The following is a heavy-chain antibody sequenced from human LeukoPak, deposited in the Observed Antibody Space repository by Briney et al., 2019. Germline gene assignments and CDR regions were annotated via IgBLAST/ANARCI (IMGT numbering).Heavy chain of an antibody. J-gene: IGHJ4*02. CDR2: INPNTGAT. Sequence: ASVSVSFKPSVYTFTEYYMHWVRQAPGQGREGMGWINPNTGATIYAHKFQGRVSMTRDTSISTAYMELTSLRSGDTALYYCTRDRVGSDWPRPYYFEFWGQGTLVTVSS. V-gene: IGHV1-2*02. CDR3: TRDRVGSDWPRPYYFEF. D-gene: IGHD6-19*01. CDR1: VYTFTEYY.